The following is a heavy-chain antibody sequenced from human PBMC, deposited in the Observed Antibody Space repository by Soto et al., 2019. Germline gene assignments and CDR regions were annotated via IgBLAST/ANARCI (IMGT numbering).Heavy chain of an antibody. Sequence: ASVKVSCKVSGYTLTELSMHWVRQPPGKGLEWMGGFDPEDGETIYAQKFQGRVTMTEDTSTDTAYMELSSLRSEAKAVYYCATAGTSYCGGDCYSPFDYWGQGTPVTVSS. D-gene: IGHD2-21*02. CDR2: FDPEDGET. CDR1: GYTLTELS. J-gene: IGHJ4*02. CDR3: ATAGTSYCGGDCYSPFDY. V-gene: IGHV1-24*01.